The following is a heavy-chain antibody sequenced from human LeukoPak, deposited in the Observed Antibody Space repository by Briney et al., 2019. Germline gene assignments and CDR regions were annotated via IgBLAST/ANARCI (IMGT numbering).Heavy chain of an antibody. CDR2: ISSSSSYI. D-gene: IGHD6-13*01. J-gene: IGHJ4*02. CDR1: GFTFSSYS. V-gene: IGHV3-21*01. Sequence: GGSLRLSCAASGFTFSSYSMNWVRQAPGKGLEWVSSISSSSSYIYYADSVKGRFTISRDNAKNSLYLQMNSLRAEDTAVYYCAREGGRWEQQPSIWGQGTLVTVSS. CDR3: AREGGRWEQQPSI.